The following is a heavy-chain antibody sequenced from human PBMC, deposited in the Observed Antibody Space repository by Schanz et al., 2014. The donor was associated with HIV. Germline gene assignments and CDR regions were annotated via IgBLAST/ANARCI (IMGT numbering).Heavy chain of an antibody. J-gene: IGHJ4*02. CDR2: ISGSGVST. CDR1: GFTFSSYA. CDR3: AKMARSVAANTNFDY. D-gene: IGHD6-19*01. Sequence: EVQLLESGGGLVQPGGSLRLSCAASGFTFSSYAMTWVRQAPGKGLDWVSSISGSGVSTFYAGSVKGRFAISRDKSKNTLYLQMNSLRVEDTAVYYCAKMARSVAANTNFDYWGQGTLVTVSS. V-gene: IGHV3-23*01.